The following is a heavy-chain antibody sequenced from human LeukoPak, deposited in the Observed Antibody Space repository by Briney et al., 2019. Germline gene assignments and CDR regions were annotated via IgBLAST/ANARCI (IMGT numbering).Heavy chain of an antibody. D-gene: IGHD5-12*01. CDR2: INPSGGIT. Sequence: GASVKVSCKASGYTFTNYYMHWVRQAPGQGLEWMGIINPSGGITNYAQKFQGRVTMTRDMSTSTVYMELSSLRSEDTAAYYCAREGTYGGYADYFDYWGQGTLVTVSS. J-gene: IGHJ4*02. V-gene: IGHV1-46*01. CDR3: AREGTYGGYADYFDY. CDR1: GYTFTNYY.